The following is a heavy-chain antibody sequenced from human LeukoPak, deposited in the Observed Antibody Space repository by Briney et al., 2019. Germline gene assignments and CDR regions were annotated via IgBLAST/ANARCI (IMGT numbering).Heavy chain of an antibody. V-gene: IGHV4-59*01. Sequence: SETLSLTCTVSGGSISSYSWSWIRQPPGKGLEWIGYIYYSGSTNYNPSLKSRVTISVDTSKNQFSLKLSSVTAADTAVYYCARGDYDILTGYPYAFDIWGQGTMVTVSS. D-gene: IGHD3-9*01. J-gene: IGHJ3*02. CDR1: GGSISSYS. CDR3: ARGDYDILTGYPYAFDI. CDR2: IYYSGST.